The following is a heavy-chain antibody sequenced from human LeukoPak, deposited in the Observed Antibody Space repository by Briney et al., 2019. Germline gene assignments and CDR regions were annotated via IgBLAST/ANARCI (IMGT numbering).Heavy chain of an antibody. Sequence: PSQTLSLTCTVSGGSISSGGYHWSWIRQHPGKGLEWIGYIYYSGSTYYNPSLKSRVTISVDTSKNQFSLKLSSVTAADTAVYYCARDHRDSLPTHWGQGTLVTVSS. CDR2: IYYSGST. V-gene: IGHV4-31*03. D-gene: IGHD2-21*02. CDR1: GGSISSGGYH. J-gene: IGHJ4*02. CDR3: ARDHRDSLPTH.